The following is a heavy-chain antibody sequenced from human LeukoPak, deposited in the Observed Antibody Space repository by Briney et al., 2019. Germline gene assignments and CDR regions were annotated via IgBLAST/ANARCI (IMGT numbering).Heavy chain of an antibody. V-gene: IGHV5-51*01. Sequence: GESLKISCKGSGYSFTSYWIGWVRQMPGKGLEWMGIIYPGDSDTRYRPSFQGQVTISADKSISTAYLQWSSLKASDTAMYYCARPKFYSSGWYYFDYWGQGTLVTVSS. J-gene: IGHJ4*02. CDR2: IYPGDSDT. CDR1: GYSFTSYW. CDR3: ARPKFYSSGWYYFDY. D-gene: IGHD6-19*01.